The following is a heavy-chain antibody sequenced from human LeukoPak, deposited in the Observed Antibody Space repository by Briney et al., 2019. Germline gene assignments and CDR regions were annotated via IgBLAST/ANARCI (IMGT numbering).Heavy chain of an antibody. CDR2: IRWQSNTR. Sequence: PGRSLRLSCAASGFFFDDYGMHWVRQVPGKGLEWVSGIRWQSNTRKYADSVRGRFTISRDNAKNSLYLQMNSLKLEDTALYYCVKDRDFWSGLDVWGQGTMVTVS. CDR3: VKDRDFWSGLDV. CDR1: GFFFDDYG. D-gene: IGHD3-3*01. J-gene: IGHJ6*02. V-gene: IGHV3-9*01.